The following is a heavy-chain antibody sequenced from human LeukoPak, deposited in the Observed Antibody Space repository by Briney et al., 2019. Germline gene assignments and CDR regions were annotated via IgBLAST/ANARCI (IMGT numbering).Heavy chain of an antibody. CDR3: ARDRSSDYFGSGSYPF. Sequence: ASVKVSCKASGYTFTSYYMHWVRQAPGQGLEWMGIINPSGGSTSYAQKFQGRVTMTRDTSTSTVYMELSSLRSEDTAVYYCARDRSSDYFGSGSYPFWGQGTLVTVSS. V-gene: IGHV1-46*01. CDR2: INPSGGST. J-gene: IGHJ4*02. D-gene: IGHD3-10*01. CDR1: GYTFTSYY.